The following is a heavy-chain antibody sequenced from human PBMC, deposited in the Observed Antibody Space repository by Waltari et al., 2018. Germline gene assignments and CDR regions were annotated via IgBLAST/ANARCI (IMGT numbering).Heavy chain of an antibody. V-gene: IGHV3-74*01. CDR1: GFTFSNTW. J-gene: IGHJ4*02. Sequence: EVQLVESGGGLVQPGGSLRLSCAGSGFTFSNTWIHWVRQAPGEGLVWVSRIKADGGKTDYADSVKGRFTISRDNAKNTLYLQMNSLRVEDTAVYYCATAGNYRFDYWGQGTLVTVSS. CDR2: IKADGGKT. CDR3: ATAGNYRFDY. D-gene: IGHD1-7*01.